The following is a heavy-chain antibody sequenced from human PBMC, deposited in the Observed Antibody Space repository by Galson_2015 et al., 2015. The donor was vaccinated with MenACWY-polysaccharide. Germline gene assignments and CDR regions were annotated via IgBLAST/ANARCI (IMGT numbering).Heavy chain of an antibody. V-gene: IGHV3-7*03. CDR3: ARDPAYGAFDV. CDR2: INLDGSVK. D-gene: IGHD4-17*01. J-gene: IGHJ3*01. Sequence: SLRLSCAASGFSFESFWMSWVRQVPGKGLQEVAQINLDGSVKTYADSVRGRFTISRDNAEKSLSLQMSSLRADGTAVYYCARDPAYGAFDVWGQGTMLLVSS. CDR1: GFSFESFW.